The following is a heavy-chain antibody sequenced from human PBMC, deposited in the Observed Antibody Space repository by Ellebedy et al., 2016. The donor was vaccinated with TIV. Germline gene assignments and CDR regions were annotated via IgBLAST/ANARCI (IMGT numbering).Heavy chain of an antibody. CDR3: ASGGWSGDRYYFDY. CDR1: VGSFNDYF. V-gene: IGHV4-34*01. CDR2: IDHSGST. Sequence: SETLSLXXAVYVGSFNDYFWTWIRQPPGKGLEWIGEIDHSGSTNYNPSLRSRVTMSVDTSKNQFSLKLSSVTAADTAVYYCASGGWSGDRYYFDYWGQGTLVTVSS. J-gene: IGHJ4*02. D-gene: IGHD3-3*01.